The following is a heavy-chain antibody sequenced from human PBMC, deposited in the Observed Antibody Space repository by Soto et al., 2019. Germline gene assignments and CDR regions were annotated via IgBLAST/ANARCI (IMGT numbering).Heavy chain of an antibody. CDR2: IDADNGNT. CDR3: ARDSQIGIIMIVGFDY. V-gene: IGHV1-3*01. J-gene: IGHJ4*02. D-gene: IGHD3-22*01. CDR1: GYTFTSYA. Sequence: ASVKVSCKASGYTFTSYAMHWVRQAPGQRREWMGWIDADNGNTKYSQKFQGGVTITRDTSASTAYMELSSLRSEDTAVYYCARDSQIGIIMIVGFDYWGQGXLVTVSS.